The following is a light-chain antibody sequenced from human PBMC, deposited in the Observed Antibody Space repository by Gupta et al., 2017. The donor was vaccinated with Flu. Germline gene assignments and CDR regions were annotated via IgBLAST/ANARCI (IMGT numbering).Light chain of an antibody. CDR1: SSDIGGYNS. CDR2: DVS. V-gene: IGLV2-14*03. CDR3: SSYSSSSSGV. Sequence: QSVLTQPASLSWSPGRWIPLSCTGTSSDIGGYNSVSWYQQHPGKAPKLMIFDVSYRPSGISDRFSGSKSGNTASLTISGLQAEDEADYYCSSYSSSSSGVFGGGTKLTVL. J-gene: IGLJ3*02.